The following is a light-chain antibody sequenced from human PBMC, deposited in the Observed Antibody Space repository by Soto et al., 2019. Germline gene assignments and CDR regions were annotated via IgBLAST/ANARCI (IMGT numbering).Light chain of an antibody. J-gene: IGKJ2*01. CDR2: KAS. Sequence: DIQMTQSPSTLSASVGDRVTITCRASQSISSWLAWYQQKPGKAPKLLIYKASSLESGVPSRFSGSGSGTEFTLTISRLQPDDFGTYYCQQYNSYPYTFGQGTKLEIK. CDR3: QQYNSYPYT. V-gene: IGKV1-5*03. CDR1: QSISSW.